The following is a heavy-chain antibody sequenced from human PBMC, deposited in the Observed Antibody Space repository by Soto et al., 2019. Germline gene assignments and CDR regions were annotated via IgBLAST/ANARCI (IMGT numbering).Heavy chain of an antibody. Sequence: QVQLVESGGGVVQPGRSLRLSCAASGFTFSSYGMHWVRQATGKGLEWVAVIWYDGSNKYYADSVKGRFTISRDNSKNTLYLQMNSLRAEDTAVYYWARDTDGGFDYWGQGTLVTVSS. J-gene: IGHJ4*02. CDR2: IWYDGSNK. V-gene: IGHV3-33*01. D-gene: IGHD4-17*01. CDR3: ARDTDGGFDY. CDR1: GFTFSSYG.